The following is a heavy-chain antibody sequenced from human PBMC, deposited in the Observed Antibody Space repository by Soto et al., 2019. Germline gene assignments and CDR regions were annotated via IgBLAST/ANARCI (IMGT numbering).Heavy chain of an antibody. Sequence: GGSLRLSCAASGFTFSNYAVTWVRQAPGKGLEWVSTISGSGGSTYYADSVKGRFTISRDNSKNTLYLQMNSLRAEDTAVYYCARELAYCSGGSCYMEGAFDIWGQGTMVTVSS. CDR2: ISGSGGST. D-gene: IGHD2-15*01. V-gene: IGHV3-23*01. CDR1: GFTFSNYA. J-gene: IGHJ3*02. CDR3: ARELAYCSGGSCYMEGAFDI.